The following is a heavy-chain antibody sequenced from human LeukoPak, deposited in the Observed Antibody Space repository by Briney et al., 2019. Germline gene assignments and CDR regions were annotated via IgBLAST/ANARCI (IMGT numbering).Heavy chain of an antibody. J-gene: IGHJ4*02. Sequence: GGSLRLSCAASGFTFSSYAMSWVRQAPGKGLEWVSAISGSGGSTYYADSVKGRFTISRDNSKNTLYLQMNSLRAEDTAVYYCARGGSSSFFWFSYWGQGTLVTVSS. CDR3: ARGGSSSFFWFSY. D-gene: IGHD6-6*01. CDR2: ISGSGGST. CDR1: GFTFSSYA. V-gene: IGHV3-23*01.